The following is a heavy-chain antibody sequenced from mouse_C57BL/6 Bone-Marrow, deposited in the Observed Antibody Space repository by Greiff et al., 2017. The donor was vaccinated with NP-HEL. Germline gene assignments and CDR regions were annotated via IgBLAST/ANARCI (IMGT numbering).Heavy chain of an antibody. CDR3: ASPSPYGGYFDY. CDR2: INPYNGGT. V-gene: IGHV1-19*01. D-gene: IGHD5-1*01. Sequence: VQLQQSGPVLVKPGASVKMSCKASGYTFTDYYMNWVKQSHGKSLEWIGVINPYNGGTSYNQKFKGKATLPVDKSSSTAYMGLNSLTSEDSAVYYCASPSPYGGYFDYWGQGTTLTVSS. J-gene: IGHJ2*01. CDR1: GYTFTDYY.